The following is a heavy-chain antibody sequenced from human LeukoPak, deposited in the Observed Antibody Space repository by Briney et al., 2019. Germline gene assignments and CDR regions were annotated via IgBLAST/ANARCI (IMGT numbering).Heavy chain of an antibody. CDR2: IYHSGST. D-gene: IGHD5-12*01. J-gene: IGHJ5*02. CDR3: ARAYGYDWGVWFDP. Sequence: SETLSLTSAVSGGSISSGGYSWSWIRQPPGKGLEWIGYIYHSGSTYYNPSLKSRVTISVDRSKNQFSLKLSSVTAADTAVYYCARAYGYDWGVWFDPWGQGTLVTVSS. CDR1: GGSISSGGYS. V-gene: IGHV4-30-2*01.